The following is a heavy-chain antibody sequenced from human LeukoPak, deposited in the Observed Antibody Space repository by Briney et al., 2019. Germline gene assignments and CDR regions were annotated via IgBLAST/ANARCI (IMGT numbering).Heavy chain of an antibody. CDR3: ARQLYCGGDCSNWFDP. D-gene: IGHD2-21*02. CDR2: IYYSGST. V-gene: IGHV4-59*08. J-gene: IGHJ5*02. Sequence: SETLSLTCTVSGGSISSYYWSWIRQPPGKGLERIGYIYYSGSTNYNPSLKSRVTISVDTSKNQFSLKLSSVTAADTAVYYCARQLYCGGDCSNWFDPWGQGTLVTVSS. CDR1: GGSISSYY.